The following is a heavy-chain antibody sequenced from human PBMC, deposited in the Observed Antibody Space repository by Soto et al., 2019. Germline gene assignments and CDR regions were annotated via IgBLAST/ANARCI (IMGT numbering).Heavy chain of an antibody. D-gene: IGHD3-22*01. J-gene: IGHJ4*02. CDR2: ISAYNGNT. V-gene: IGHV1-18*01. CDR3: ARFRATVVVSHFDY. Sequence: GASVKVSCKASGYTFTSYGISWVRQAPGQGLEWMGWISAYNGNTNYAQKLQGRVTMTTDTSTSTAYMELRSLRSDDTAVYYCARFRATVVVSHFDYWGQGTLVTVSS. CDR1: GYTFTSYG.